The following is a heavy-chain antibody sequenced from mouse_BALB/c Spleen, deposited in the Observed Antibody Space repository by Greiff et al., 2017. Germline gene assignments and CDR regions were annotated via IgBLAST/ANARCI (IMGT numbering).Heavy chain of an antibody. Sequence: QVQLKESGAELAKPGASVKMSCKASGYTFTSYWMHWVKQRPGQGLEWIGYINPSTGYTEYNQKFKDKATLTADKSSSTAYMQLSSLTSEDSAVYYCARGGYHGYDYWGQGTTLTVSS. CDR1: GYTFTSYW. CDR3: ARGGYHGYDY. J-gene: IGHJ2*01. V-gene: IGHV1-7*01. D-gene: IGHD2-3*01. CDR2: INPSTGYT.